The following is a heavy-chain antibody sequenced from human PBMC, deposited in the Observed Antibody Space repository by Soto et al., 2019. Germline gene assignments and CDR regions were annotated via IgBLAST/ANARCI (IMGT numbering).Heavy chain of an antibody. V-gene: IGHV5-51*01. J-gene: IGHJ6*02. CDR2: VNPGDSDT. CDR1: GHTFTNYW. D-gene: IGHD6-19*01. Sequence: PVASRTISWEGTGHTFTNYWIAWVRQIPGKGLEWMGIVNPGDSDTRYSPSFQGQATISADKSISTAHLQWSSLKASDTAIYYCATHSSPDYYKYGMDVWGQGTTVTVSS. CDR3: ATHSSPDYYKYGMDV.